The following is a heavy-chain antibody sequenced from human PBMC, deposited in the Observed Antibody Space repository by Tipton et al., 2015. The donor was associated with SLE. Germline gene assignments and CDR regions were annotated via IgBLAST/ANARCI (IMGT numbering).Heavy chain of an antibody. CDR2: ISYTGST. D-gene: IGHD3-10*01. CDR1: GGSISGTSHY. J-gene: IGHJ4*01. Sequence: LRLSCTVSGGSISGTSHYWGWIRQSPGKGLGWIGSISYTGSTYYNPSLKSRVTISVDMSKNQFSLKLTSVTAADTAVYYCARGAKERITLVRVRPYYFDYWGQGSLVTVSS. V-gene: IGHV4-39*07. CDR3: ARGAKERITLVRVRPYYFDY.